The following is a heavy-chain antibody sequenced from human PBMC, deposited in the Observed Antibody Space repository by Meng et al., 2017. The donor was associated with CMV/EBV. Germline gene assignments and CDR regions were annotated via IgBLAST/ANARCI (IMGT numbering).Heavy chain of an antibody. V-gene: IGHV1-2*02. Sequence: ASVKVSCKASGYTFTGYYMHWVRQAPGQGLEWMGWINPNSGDTNYAQKFQGRVTMTRDTSISTAYMELSRLRSDDTAVYYCAGGWFGELSNRAYYYYGMDVWGQGTTVTVSS. J-gene: IGHJ6*02. CDR2: INPNSGDT. CDR1: GYTFTGYY. CDR3: AGGWFGELSNRAYYYYGMDV. D-gene: IGHD3-10*01.